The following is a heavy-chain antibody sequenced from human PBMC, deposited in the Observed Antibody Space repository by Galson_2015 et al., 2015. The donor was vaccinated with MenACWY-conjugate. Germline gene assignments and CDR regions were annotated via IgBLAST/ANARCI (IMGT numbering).Heavy chain of an antibody. J-gene: IGHJ4*02. Sequence: SLRLSCAASGFTFSSRSMDWVRQAPGKGLEWVSYIDRSSNTIYYADSVKGRFTISRDNAKNSLYLQMNSLRAEDTAIYYCARQIIGSSWFDYWGQGTLVTASS. V-gene: IGHV3-48*04. CDR3: ARQIIGSSWFDY. CDR1: GFTFSSRS. CDR2: IDRSSNTI. D-gene: IGHD6-13*01.